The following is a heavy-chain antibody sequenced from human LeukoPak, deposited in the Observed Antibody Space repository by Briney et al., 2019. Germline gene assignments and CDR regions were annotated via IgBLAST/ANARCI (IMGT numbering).Heavy chain of an antibody. CDR2: ISSRSSQI. Sequence: PGGSLRLSCAASGFTFSSYIMNWVRQSPGKGLEWVSSISSRSSQIYYADSVKGRFTISRDNAKNSLHLQMNSLRVEDTAVYYCARGTGHHYYWGQGTLVTVSP. V-gene: IGHV3-21*01. CDR3: ARGTGHHYY. J-gene: IGHJ4*02. D-gene: IGHD2-8*02. CDR1: GFTFSSYI.